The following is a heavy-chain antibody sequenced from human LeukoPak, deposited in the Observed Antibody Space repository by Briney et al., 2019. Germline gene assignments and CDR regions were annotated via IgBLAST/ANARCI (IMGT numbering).Heavy chain of an antibody. CDR1: DGSISSNW. D-gene: IGHD2-15*01. Sequence: PSETLSLTCAVSDGSISSNWWSWVRQPPGQGLEWIGEISPGGSTNYNPSLKSRVTISIDKSNNQFSVKLSSVTAADTAVYYCAGQYSVPKYYYGLDVWGQGTTVTVSS. J-gene: IGHJ6*02. V-gene: IGHV4-4*02. CDR2: ISPGGST. CDR3: AGQYSVPKYYYGLDV.